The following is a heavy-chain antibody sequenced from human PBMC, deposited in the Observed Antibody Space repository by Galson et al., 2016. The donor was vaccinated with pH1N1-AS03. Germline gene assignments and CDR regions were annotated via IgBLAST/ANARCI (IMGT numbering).Heavy chain of an antibody. CDR2: IIPMLNTA. D-gene: IGHD3-16*01. J-gene: IGHJ4*02. Sequence: SVKVSCKASGGTFSSFAISWVRQAPGQGLEWVGQIIPMLNTARYAQKFQDRLTLTADESARTVYMERTSRTSEDSAVFYCAKRGSGGVNFDTWGQGTVVNVSS. CDR1: GGTFSSFA. CDR3: AKRGSGGVNFDT. V-gene: IGHV1-69*11.